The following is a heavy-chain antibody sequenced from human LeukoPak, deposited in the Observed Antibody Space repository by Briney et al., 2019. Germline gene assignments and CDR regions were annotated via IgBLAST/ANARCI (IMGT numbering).Heavy chain of an antibody. J-gene: IGHJ3*02. Sequence: GGSLRLSCAASGFTFNSYAMHWVRQAPGKGLEWVAVIADDGSNKYYADSVKGRFTISRDNSNNTLYLQMNSLRAEDTAVYYCARVDGLDAFDTWGQGTMVTVSS. CDR2: IADDGSNK. CDR1: GFTFNSYA. CDR3: ARVDGLDAFDT. D-gene: IGHD5-24*01. V-gene: IGHV3-30*04.